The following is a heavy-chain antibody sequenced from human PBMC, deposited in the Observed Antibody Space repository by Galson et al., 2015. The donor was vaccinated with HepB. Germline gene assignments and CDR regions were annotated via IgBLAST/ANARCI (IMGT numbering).Heavy chain of an antibody. CDR3: ARVDTAMAFGGMDV. D-gene: IGHD5-18*01. J-gene: IGHJ6*02. V-gene: IGHV4-34*01. Sequence: LSLTCAVYGGSFSAYYWSWIRQPPGKGLEWIGEINHSGNTKYNPSLKSRVTISVDTSKNQFSLKLSSVTAADTAVYYCARVDTAMAFGGMDVWGQGTTVTVSS. CDR1: GGSFSAYY. CDR2: INHSGNT.